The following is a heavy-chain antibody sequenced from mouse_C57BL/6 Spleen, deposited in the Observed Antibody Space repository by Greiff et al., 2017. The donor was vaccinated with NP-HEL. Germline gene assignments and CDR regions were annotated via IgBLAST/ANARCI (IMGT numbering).Heavy chain of an antibody. CDR1: GYAFSSYW. V-gene: IGHV1-80*01. J-gene: IGHJ3*01. Sequence: LVESGAELVKPGASVKISCKASGYAFSSYWMNWVKQRPGKGLEWIGQIYPGDGDTNYNGKFKGKATLTADKSSSTAYMQLSSLTSEDSAVYFCARDYDYDKGFAYWGQGTLVTVSA. CDR2: IYPGDGDT. CDR3: ARDYDYDKGFAY. D-gene: IGHD2-4*01.